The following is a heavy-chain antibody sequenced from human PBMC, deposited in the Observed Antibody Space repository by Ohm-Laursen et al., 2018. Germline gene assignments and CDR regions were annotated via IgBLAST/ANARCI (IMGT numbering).Heavy chain of an antibody. CDR1: GGSISSSSYY. V-gene: IGHV4-39*01. D-gene: IGHD4-17*01. CDR3: ARPYGDYGHDAFDI. Sequence: SDTLSLTCPVSGGSISSSSYYWGWIRQPPGKGLEWIGSTYYRGSTYYNPSLKSRVTISVDTSKNQFSLKLSSVTAADTAVYYCARPYGDYGHDAFDIWGQGTMVTVSS. CDR2: TYYRGST. J-gene: IGHJ3*02.